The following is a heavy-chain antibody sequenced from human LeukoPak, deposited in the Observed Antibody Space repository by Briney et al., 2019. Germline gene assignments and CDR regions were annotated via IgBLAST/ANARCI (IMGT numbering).Heavy chain of an antibody. J-gene: IGHJ4*02. V-gene: IGHV3-23*01. CDR3: AKGGKWDVTPFDY. D-gene: IGHD1-26*01. Sequence: GGSLRLSCAASGFTFSSYWMSWVRQAPGKGLEWVSAISGSGGSTYYADSVKGRFTISRDNSKNTLYLQMNSLRAEDTAVYYCAKGGKWDVTPFDYWGQGTLVTVSS. CDR1: GFTFSSYW. CDR2: ISGSGGST.